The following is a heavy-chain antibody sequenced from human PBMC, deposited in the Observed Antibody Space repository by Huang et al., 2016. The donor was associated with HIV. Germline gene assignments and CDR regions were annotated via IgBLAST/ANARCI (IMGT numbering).Heavy chain of an antibody. CDR1: GYTFTDST. CDR3: ARDWSFGSSTSPAD. CDR2: INPKRGGT. V-gene: IGHV1-2*02. Sequence: QVQLVQSGAEVKNPGASVRVSCKASGYTFTDSTIHWVRQAPGQGLAWMGWINPKRGGTIYAQRVQGRITMTRDMTISTVHMDLRRIQSDDTAVYFCARDWSFGSSTSPADWGQGTLVTVSS. J-gene: IGHJ4*02. D-gene: IGHD6-6*01.